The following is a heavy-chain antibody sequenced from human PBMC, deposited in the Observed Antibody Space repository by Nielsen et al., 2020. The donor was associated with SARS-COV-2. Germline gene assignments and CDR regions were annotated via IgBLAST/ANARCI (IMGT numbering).Heavy chain of an antibody. D-gene: IGHD3-3*01. V-gene: IGHV3-64*04. J-gene: IGHJ6*02. CDR3: ARDRYEPRWHYDFWSGAPDAVDV. Sequence: WIRQPPGKGLEYVSAISNGGDTYYGDSVKGRFTISRDNSKNTLYLQMNSLRAEDTAVYYCARDRYEPRWHYDFWSGAPDAVDVWGQGTTVTVSS. CDR2: ISNGGDT.